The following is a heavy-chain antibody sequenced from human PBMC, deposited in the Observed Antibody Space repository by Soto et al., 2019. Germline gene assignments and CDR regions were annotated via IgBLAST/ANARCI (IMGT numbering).Heavy chain of an antibody. D-gene: IGHD4-17*01. CDR2: IKQDGSEK. Sequence: PGGSLRLSCAASGFTFSSYWMSWVRQAPGKGLEWVANIKQDGSEKYYVDSVKGRFTISRDNAKNSLYLQMNSLRAEDTAVYYCARSDINTVTTLPFEYWGQGTLVTVSS. CDR3: ARSDINTVTTLPFEY. CDR1: GFTFSSYW. V-gene: IGHV3-7*01. J-gene: IGHJ4*02.